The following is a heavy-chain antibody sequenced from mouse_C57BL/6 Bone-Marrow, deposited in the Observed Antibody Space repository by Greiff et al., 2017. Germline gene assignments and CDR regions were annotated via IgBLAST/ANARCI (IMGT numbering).Heavy chain of an antibody. CDR1: GYAFTNYL. J-gene: IGHJ3*01. Sequence: QVQLQQSGAELVRPGTSVKVSCKASGYAFTNYLIEWVKQRPGQGLEWIGVINPGSGGTNYKEKFKGKATLTADKSSSTAYMQLSSLTSEDSAVYFCARGSFAYWGQGTLVTVSA. CDR3: ARGSFAY. V-gene: IGHV1-54*01. CDR2: INPGSGGT.